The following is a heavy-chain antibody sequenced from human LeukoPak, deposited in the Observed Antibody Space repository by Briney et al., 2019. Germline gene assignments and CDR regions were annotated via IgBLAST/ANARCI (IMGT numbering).Heavy chain of an antibody. J-gene: IGHJ4*02. CDR3: AHSGYYYDSSGYYYVGSLFDY. Sequence: SGPTLVNPTQTLTLTCTFSGFSLSTSGVGVGWIRQPPGKALEWLALIYRDDDKRYSPPLKSRLTITKDTSKNQVVLTMTNMDPVDTATYYCAHSGYYYDSSGYYYVGSLFDYWGQGTLVTVSS. CDR1: GFSLSTSGVG. D-gene: IGHD3-22*01. CDR2: IYRDDDK. V-gene: IGHV2-5*02.